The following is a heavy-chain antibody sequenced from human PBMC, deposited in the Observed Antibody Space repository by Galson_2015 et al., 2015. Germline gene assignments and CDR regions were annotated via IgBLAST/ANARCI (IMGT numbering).Heavy chain of an antibody. D-gene: IGHD3-3*01. V-gene: IGHV3-30*18. Sequence: SLRLSCAASGFTFSSYGMHWVRQAPGKGLEWVAVISYDGSNKYYADSVKGRFTISRDNSKNTLYLQMNSLRAEDTAVYYCAKELEWLSHAFDIWGQGTMVTVSS. CDR2: ISYDGSNK. CDR1: GFTFSSYG. J-gene: IGHJ3*02. CDR3: AKELEWLSHAFDI.